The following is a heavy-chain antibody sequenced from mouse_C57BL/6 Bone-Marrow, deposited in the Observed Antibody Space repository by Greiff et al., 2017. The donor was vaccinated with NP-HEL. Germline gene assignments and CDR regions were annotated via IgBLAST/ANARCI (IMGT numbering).Heavy chain of an antibody. V-gene: IGHV1-59*01. J-gene: IGHJ3*01. Sequence: VQLQQPGAELVRPGTSVKLSCKASGYTFTSYWMHWVKQRPGQGLAWIGVIDPSDSYTNYNQKFKGKATMTVDTSSSTAYMQLSSLTSEDSAVYYCARGRRCAYWGQGTLVTVSA. CDR3: ARGRRCAY. CDR2: IDPSDSYT. CDR1: GYTFTSYW. D-gene: IGHD3-3*01.